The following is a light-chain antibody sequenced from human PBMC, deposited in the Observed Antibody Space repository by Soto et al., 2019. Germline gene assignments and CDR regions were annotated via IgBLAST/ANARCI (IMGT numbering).Light chain of an antibody. J-gene: IGLJ2*01. CDR2: EVT. CDR3: TSYAGSNIPVV. V-gene: IGLV2-8*01. Sequence: QSVLTQPPSASGSPGQSVTISCTGTSSDVGGYNFVSWYQQHPGKAPKLMIYEVTKRPSGVPDRFSGSKSGNTASLTVSGLQGEDGADYYCTSYAGSNIPVVFGGGTKVTVL. CDR1: SSDVGGYNF.